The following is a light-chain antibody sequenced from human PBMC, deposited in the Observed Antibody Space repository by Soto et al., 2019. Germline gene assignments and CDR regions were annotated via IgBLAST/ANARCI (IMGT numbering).Light chain of an antibody. J-gene: IGLJ1*01. CDR1: SSDVGGYNY. CDR3: SSSTSSSTYV. CDR2: EVS. Sequence: QSVLTQPASVSGSPGQSITIACTGTSSDVGGYNYVSWYQQHPGKAPKLMIYEVSNRPSGVSNRFSGSKSGNTASLTISGLQAEDQADYYCSSSTSSSTYVFGPGTK. V-gene: IGLV2-14*01.